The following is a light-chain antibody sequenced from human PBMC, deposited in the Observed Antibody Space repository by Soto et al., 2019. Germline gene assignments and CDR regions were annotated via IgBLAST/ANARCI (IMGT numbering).Light chain of an antibody. CDR1: ESVSNC. CDR2: NAS. J-gene: IGKJ4*01. V-gene: IGKV3-11*01. CDR3: QHRAGWPPALT. Sequence: EPVLTQSPATLSLSQVERATLSCRASESVSNCLAWYQHKPGQAPRLLIHNASNRATGIPARFSGSGSGTDFTLTISSLEPEDVAVYFCQHRAGWPPALTFGGGTKVDIE.